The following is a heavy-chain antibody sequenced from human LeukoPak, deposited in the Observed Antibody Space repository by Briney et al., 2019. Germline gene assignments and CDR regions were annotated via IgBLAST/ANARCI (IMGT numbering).Heavy chain of an antibody. Sequence: ASVKVSCKASGYTFTGYYMHWVRQAPGQGLEWMGWINPNSGGTNYAQKFQGRVTMTRDTPISTAYMELSRLRSDDTAVYYCARDLRPPYDFWSGPTIDYWGQGTLVTVSS. CDR2: INPNSGGT. V-gene: IGHV1-2*02. CDR3: ARDLRPPYDFWSGPTIDY. CDR1: GYTFTGYY. D-gene: IGHD3-3*01. J-gene: IGHJ4*02.